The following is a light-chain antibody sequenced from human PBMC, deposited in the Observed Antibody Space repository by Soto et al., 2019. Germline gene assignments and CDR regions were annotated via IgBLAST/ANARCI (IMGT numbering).Light chain of an antibody. Sequence: EVVLPQSPGTLSLSPGESATLSCRASQSITNSSLAWYQQKPGQAPRLLVYGASSRAPGIPDRFSGSGSGTDFTLTISRLEPDDFAVYYFQQYGRSRFTVGPWTKVDIK. V-gene: IGKV3-20*01. CDR2: GAS. J-gene: IGKJ3*01. CDR3: QQYGRSRFT. CDR1: QSITNSS.